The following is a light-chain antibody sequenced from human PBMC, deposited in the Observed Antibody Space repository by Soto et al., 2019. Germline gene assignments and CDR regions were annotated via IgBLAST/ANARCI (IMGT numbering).Light chain of an antibody. V-gene: IGLV2-23*02. CDR3: CSYAGISTFHV. CDR2: GVN. CDR1: SSDVGSYNL. Sequence: QSALTQPASVSGSPGQSITISCTGTSSDVGSYNLASWYQQHPGKAPKLMIYGVNKRPSGVSNRFSGSKSGNTASLTISGLQAEDEADYYCCSYAGISTFHVSGTGTKVIVL. J-gene: IGLJ1*01.